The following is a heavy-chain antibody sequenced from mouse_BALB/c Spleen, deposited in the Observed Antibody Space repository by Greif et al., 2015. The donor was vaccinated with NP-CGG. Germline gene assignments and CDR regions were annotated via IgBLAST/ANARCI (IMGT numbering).Heavy chain of an antibody. Sequence: QVQLKESGAELVGPGTSVKVSCKASGYAFTNYLIEWVKQRPGQGLEWIGVINPGSGGTNYNEKFKGKATLTADKSSSTAYMQLSSLTSDDSAVYFCAINRYDVDYWGQGTTPTVSS. CDR2: INPGSGGT. V-gene: IGHV1-54*01. J-gene: IGHJ2*01. CDR3: AINRYDVDY. CDR1: GYAFTNYL. D-gene: IGHD2-14*01.